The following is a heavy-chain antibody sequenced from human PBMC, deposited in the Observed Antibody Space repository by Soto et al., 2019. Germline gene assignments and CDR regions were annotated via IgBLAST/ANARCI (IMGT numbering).Heavy chain of an antibody. Sequence: GESLKISCKGSGYSFTSYWVAWVRQMPGKGLEWMGIIYPGDSDTRYSPSFQGQVTISADKSINIAYLQWSSLKASDTAMYYCARQRSAAATGVGYWGQGALVTVSS. D-gene: IGHD6-13*01. J-gene: IGHJ4*02. CDR2: IYPGDSDT. CDR1: GYSFTSYW. CDR3: ARQRSAAATGVGY. V-gene: IGHV5-51*01.